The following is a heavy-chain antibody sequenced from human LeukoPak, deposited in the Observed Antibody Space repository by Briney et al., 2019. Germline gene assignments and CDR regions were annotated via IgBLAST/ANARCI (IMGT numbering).Heavy chain of an antibody. D-gene: IGHD3-3*01. CDR1: GFTFSSYS. V-gene: IGHV3-48*01. CDR3: ARSEVLRFLEWLDY. J-gene: IGHJ4*02. Sequence: QAGGSLRLSCAASGFTFSSYSMNWVRQAPGKGLEWVSYISSSSSTIYYADSVKGRFTISRDNAKNSLYLQMNSLRAEDTAVYYCARSEVLRFLEWLDYWGQGTLVTVSS. CDR2: ISSSSSTI.